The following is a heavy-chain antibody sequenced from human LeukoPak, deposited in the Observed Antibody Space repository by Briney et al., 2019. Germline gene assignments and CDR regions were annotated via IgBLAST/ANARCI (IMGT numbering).Heavy chain of an antibody. CDR1: GFTFSSYG. J-gene: IGHJ4*02. CDR3: VRGSGYGAYVN. D-gene: IGHD5-12*01. V-gene: IGHV3-64D*09. CDR2: IGTNGGTT. Sequence: GGSLRLSCSASGFTFSSYGMHWVRQAPGKGLEHVSAIGTNGGTTHYADSVKGRFTISRDNAKNTLYLQMSSLRAEDTAVYYCVRGSGYGAYVNWGQGTLVTVSS.